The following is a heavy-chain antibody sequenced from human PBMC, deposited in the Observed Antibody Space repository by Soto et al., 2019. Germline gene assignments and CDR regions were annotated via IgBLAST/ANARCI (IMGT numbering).Heavy chain of an antibody. J-gene: IGHJ4*02. CDR3: AAELGNTGYDGHDY. D-gene: IGHD5-12*01. CDR2: IIYDGSNK. Sequence: QVQLVESGGGVVQPGRSLRLSCAASGLTFSRYAMHWVRQAPGKGLEWVAVIIYDGSNKHYADSVQGRFTISRDNSKNTLYLQMNSLRAEYTAVYYCAAELGNTGYDGHDYWGQGTLDTVSS. CDR1: GLTFSRYA. V-gene: IGHV3-30*04.